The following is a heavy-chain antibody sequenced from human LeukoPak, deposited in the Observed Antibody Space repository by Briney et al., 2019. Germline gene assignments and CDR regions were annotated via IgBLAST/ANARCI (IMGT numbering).Heavy chain of an antibody. CDR3: ARDEARYSSGYYPNWFDP. V-gene: IGHV1-2*02. CDR1: GYTFTGYY. J-gene: IGHJ5*02. CDR2: INPNSGGT. D-gene: IGHD3-22*01. Sequence: ASVKVSCKASGYTFTGYYMHWVRQAPGQGLEWMGWINPNSGGTSYAQKFQGRVTMTRDTSISTAYMELSRLRSDDTAVYYCARDEARYSSGYYPNWFDPWGQGTLVSVSS.